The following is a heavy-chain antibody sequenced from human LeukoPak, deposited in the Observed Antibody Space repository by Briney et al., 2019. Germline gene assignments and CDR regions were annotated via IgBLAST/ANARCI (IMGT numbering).Heavy chain of an antibody. Sequence: GGSLRLSSAASGFTFSNYGMRRVRQAPGKGLEWEAVVSHDGSNKYYADSVKGRFSISRDNSKNTLYLQINRRSAGDTAIYYCAKDRTKYCGGDCSIFDYWGQGTLVTVSS. CDR1: GFTFSNYG. V-gene: IGHV3-30*18. CDR2: VSHDGSNK. J-gene: IGHJ4*02. CDR3: AKDRTKYCGGDCSIFDY. D-gene: IGHD2-21*02.